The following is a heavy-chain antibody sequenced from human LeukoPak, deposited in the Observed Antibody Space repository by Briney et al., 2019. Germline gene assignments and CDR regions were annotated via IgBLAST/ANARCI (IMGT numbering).Heavy chain of an antibody. V-gene: IGHV3-48*03. D-gene: IGHD1-1*01. CDR1: GFTFSSYE. CDR2: ISSSGSTI. J-gene: IGHJ6*04. Sequence: GGPLRLSCAASGFTFSSYEMNWVRQAPGKGLEWVSYISSSGSTIYYADSVKGRFTISRDNAKNSLYLQMNSLRAEDTAVYYCARDQLQYYYGMDVWGKGTTVTVSS. CDR3: ARDQLQYYYGMDV.